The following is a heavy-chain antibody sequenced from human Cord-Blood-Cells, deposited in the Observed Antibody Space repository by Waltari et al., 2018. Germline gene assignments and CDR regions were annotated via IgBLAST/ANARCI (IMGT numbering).Heavy chain of an antibody. D-gene: IGHD1-26*01. J-gene: IGHJ2*01. CDR1: GFTFSSYW. CDR2: IKQDGSEK. Sequence: GGSLRLSCAASGFTFSSYWMSWVRQASGKGLEWVAKIKQDGSEKYYVESVKGRFTISRDNAKNSLYLQMNSLRAEDTAVYYCARDFLGGSYLTDWYFDLWGRGTLVTVSS. V-gene: IGHV3-7*01. CDR3: ARDFLGGSYLTDWYFDL.